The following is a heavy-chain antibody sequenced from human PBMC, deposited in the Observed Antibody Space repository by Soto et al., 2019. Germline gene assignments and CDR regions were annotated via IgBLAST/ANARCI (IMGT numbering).Heavy chain of an antibody. CDR1: GGSINSDEYY. D-gene: IGHD6-6*01. CDR3: ARDRSNSPDFFDF. J-gene: IGHJ4*01. CDR2: IYYSGST. V-gene: IGHV4-30-4*01. Sequence: LSLTCSVSGGSINSDEYYWSWIRQAPGEGLEWIGYIYYSGSTSYNPALKSRLTISINTSKNQFSLKLTSVSAADTAVYYCARDRSNSPDFFDFWGQGTLVTVSS.